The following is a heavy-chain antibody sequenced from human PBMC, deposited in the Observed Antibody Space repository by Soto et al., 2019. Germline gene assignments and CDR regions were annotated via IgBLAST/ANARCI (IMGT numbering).Heavy chain of an antibody. D-gene: IGHD1-26*01. J-gene: IGHJ4*02. Sequence: EVQLVESGGGLVQPGGSLRLSCADSGFSFNTYEMNWVRQAPGKGLEWVSYISASGSTIYYADSVKGRFTVSRDNGNNSLYLQMNSLRVEDTAVYYCAYGGSCDYWGQGTQVTVSS. CDR3: AYGGSCDY. CDR2: ISASGSTI. CDR1: GFSFNTYE. V-gene: IGHV3-48*03.